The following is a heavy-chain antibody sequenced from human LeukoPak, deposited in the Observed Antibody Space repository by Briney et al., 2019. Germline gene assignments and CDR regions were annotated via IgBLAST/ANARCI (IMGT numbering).Heavy chain of an antibody. J-gene: IGHJ4*02. V-gene: IGHV3-7*04. CDR3: ARYDTGRTF. Sequence: GGSLRLSCAASGFTFSGYWMSWVRQAPGKGLEWVANIKEDGSEKYYVDSVKGRFTISRDNTKNSLYLQMNSLRAEDTAVYYCARYDTGRTFWGQGTLVTVSA. D-gene: IGHD3-10*01. CDR1: GFTFSGYW. CDR2: IKEDGSEK.